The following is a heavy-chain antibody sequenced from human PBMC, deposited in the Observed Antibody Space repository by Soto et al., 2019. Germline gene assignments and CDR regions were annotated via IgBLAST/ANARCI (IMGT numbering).Heavy chain of an antibody. CDR2: ISAYNGNT. D-gene: IGHD3-3*01. Sequence: ASVKVSCKASGYTFTSYGSSWVRQAPGQGLEWMGWISAYNGNTNYAQKLQGRVTMTTDTSTSTAYMELRSLRSDDTAVYYCARGTYDFWSGYRYYGMDFWGQGTTVTVSS. V-gene: IGHV1-18*01. CDR1: GYTFTSYG. CDR3: ARGTYDFWSGYRYYGMDF. J-gene: IGHJ6*02.